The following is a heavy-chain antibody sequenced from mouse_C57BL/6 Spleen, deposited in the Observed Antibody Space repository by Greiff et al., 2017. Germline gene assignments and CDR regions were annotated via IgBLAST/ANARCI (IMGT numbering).Heavy chain of an antibody. CDR3: ARGIYYDYVVFAY. D-gene: IGHD2-4*01. Sequence: EVQLQQSGPELVKPGASVKISCKASGYTFTDYYMNWVKQSHGKSLEWIGDINPNNGGTSYNQKFKGKATLTVDKSSSTAYMELRSLTSEDSAVYYCARGIYYDYVVFAYWGQGTLVTVSA. J-gene: IGHJ3*01. CDR2: INPNNGGT. CDR1: GYTFTDYY. V-gene: IGHV1-26*01.